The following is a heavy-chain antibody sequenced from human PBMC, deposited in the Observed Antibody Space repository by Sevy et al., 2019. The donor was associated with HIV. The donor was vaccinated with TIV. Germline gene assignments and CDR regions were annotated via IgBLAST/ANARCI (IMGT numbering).Heavy chain of an antibody. J-gene: IGHJ4*02. CDR3: MSDYSGTYHKNYVAY. Sequence: GESLKISCAASGFRFSDHDMSWIRQAPGKGLEWVAYISRSGTIIYYADSDRGRFTISRAHPKNSLFLQMNSLRVEDTAMDYCMSDYSGTYHKNYVAYGGQGTLLTVSS. CDR2: ISRSGTII. D-gene: IGHD1-26*01. V-gene: IGHV3-11*01. CDR1: GFRFSDHD.